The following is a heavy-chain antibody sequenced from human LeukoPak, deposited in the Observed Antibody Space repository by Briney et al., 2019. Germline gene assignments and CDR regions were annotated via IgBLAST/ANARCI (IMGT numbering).Heavy chain of an antibody. V-gene: IGHV3-48*01. CDR2: ISSSSSTI. CDR1: GFTFSSYS. D-gene: IGHD3-16*01. Sequence: GGSMRLSCAASGFTFSSYSMNWVRQAPGKGLGWVSYISSSSSTIYYADSVKGRFTISRDNAKNSLYLQMNSLRAEDTAVYYCAFWAEDAFDIWGQGTMVTVSS. CDR3: AFWAEDAFDI. J-gene: IGHJ3*02.